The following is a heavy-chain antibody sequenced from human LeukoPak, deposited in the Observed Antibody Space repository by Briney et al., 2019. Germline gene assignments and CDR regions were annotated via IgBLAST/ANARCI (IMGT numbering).Heavy chain of an antibody. Sequence: GESLQISCKGSGYSFTSYWIGWVRQMPGKGLEWMGIIHPGDSDTRYSPSFQGQVTISADKSISTAYLQWSSLKASDTAMYYCARLPYYYDSSGYYYYYYGMDVWGQGTTVTVSS. D-gene: IGHD3-22*01. CDR1: GYSFTSYW. CDR3: ARLPYYYDSSGYYYYYYGMDV. CDR2: IHPGDSDT. J-gene: IGHJ6*02. V-gene: IGHV5-51*01.